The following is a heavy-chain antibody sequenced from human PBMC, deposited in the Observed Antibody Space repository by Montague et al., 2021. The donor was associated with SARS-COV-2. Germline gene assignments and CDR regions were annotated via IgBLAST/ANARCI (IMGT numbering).Heavy chain of an antibody. V-gene: IGHV2-5*04. D-gene: IGHD1-14*01. J-gene: IGHJ3*02. Sequence: PALVKPTQTLTLTCTFSGFSLSTSGVGVGWIRQPPGKALEWLIVIYWDDDKHYSPSLKSRLTIPKDTSKNQVVLKMTNMDPVDTGTYYCVGGGTRPEIWGQGTMVIVSS. CDR1: GFSLSTSGVG. CDR2: IYWDDDK. CDR3: VGGGTRPEI.